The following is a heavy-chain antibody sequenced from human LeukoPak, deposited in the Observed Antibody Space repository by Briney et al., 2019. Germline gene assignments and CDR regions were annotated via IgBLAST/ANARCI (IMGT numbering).Heavy chain of an antibody. V-gene: IGHV1-8*03. CDR1: GYTFTSYD. J-gene: IGHJ4*02. D-gene: IGHD3-10*01. CDR3: ARVRFGSGSYPSYFDY. CDR2: MNPNSGNT. Sequence: ASVKVSCKASGYTFTSYDINWVRQATGQGLEWMGWMNPNSGNTGYAQKFQGRVTISRHTSISTAYMELNSLTSEDTAVYYCARVRFGSGSYPSYFDYWGKGTLVTVSP.